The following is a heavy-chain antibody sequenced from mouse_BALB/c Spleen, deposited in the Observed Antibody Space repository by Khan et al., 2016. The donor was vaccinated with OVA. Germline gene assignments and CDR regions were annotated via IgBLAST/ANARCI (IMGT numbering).Heavy chain of an antibody. CDR1: GYTFTSYY. Sequence: QVQLQQPGAELVKPGTSVKISCKASGYTFTSYYMYWVKQRPGQGLEWIGGINPNNRDSNFNEKFKSKATLTVDKSSSTAYMQLGILTSEDSAVYYWARSGYGNPFAYWGQGTLVTVSA. CDR3: ARSGYGNPFAY. J-gene: IGHJ3*01. CDR2: INPNNRDS. V-gene: IGHV1S81*02. D-gene: IGHD2-1*01.